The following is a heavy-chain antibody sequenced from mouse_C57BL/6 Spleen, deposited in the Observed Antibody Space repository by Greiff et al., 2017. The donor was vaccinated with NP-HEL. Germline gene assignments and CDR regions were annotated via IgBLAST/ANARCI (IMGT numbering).Heavy chain of an antibody. Sequence: VQRVESGPELVKPGASVKISCKASGYAFSSSWMNWVKQRPGKGLEWIGRIYPGDGDTNYNGKFKGKATLTADKSSSTAYMQLSSLTSEDSAVYFCARLPFDYWGQGTTLTVSS. D-gene: IGHD5-5*01. CDR2: IYPGDGDT. CDR1: GYAFSSSW. J-gene: IGHJ2*01. V-gene: IGHV1-82*01. CDR3: ARLPFDY.